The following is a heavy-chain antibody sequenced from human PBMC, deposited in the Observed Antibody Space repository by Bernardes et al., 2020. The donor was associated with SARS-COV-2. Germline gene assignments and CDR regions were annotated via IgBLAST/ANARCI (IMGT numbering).Heavy chain of an antibody. V-gene: IGHV3-20*04. CDR3: ARENYDILTGFRTNAFDV. Sequence: GSLRLSCAASGFTFDDYGMSWVRQVPGKGLEWVSNINWNGGNIHYADSVKGRFTISRDNAKKSLHLQMNRLRAEDTALYYCARENYDILTGFRTNAFDVWGQGTMVTVSS. CDR2: INWNGGNI. D-gene: IGHD3-9*01. J-gene: IGHJ3*01. CDR1: GFTFDDYG.